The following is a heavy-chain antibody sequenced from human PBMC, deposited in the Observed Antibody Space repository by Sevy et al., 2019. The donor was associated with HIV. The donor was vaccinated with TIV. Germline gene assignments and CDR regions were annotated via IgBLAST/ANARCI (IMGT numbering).Heavy chain of an antibody. D-gene: IGHD2-2*01. CDR3: ARSLPVVVVPGAPSWFDP. Sequence: SETLSLTCAVHGGSFSGYYWSWIRESPGKGLEWIGEINDSGITNYNPSLKSRVTISVDKSKKEFSLGLSSVTAADTAVYYCARSLPVVVVPGAPSWFDPWGQGTLVTVSS. J-gene: IGHJ5*02. V-gene: IGHV4-34*01. CDR1: GGSFSGYY. CDR2: INDSGIT.